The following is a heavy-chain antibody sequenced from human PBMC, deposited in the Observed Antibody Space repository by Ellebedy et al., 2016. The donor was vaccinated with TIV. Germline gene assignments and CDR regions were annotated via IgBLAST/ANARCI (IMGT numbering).Heavy chain of an antibody. J-gene: IGHJ6*02. V-gene: IGHV4-59*01. D-gene: IGHD3-3*01. CDR3: ARVHVGDYYYGMDV. CDR1: GGSISSYY. Sequence: GSLRLSCTVSGGSISSYYWSWIRQPPGKGLEWIGYIYYSGSTNYNPSLKSRVTISVDTSKNQFSLKLSSVTAADTAVYYCARVHVGDYYYGMDVWGQGTTVTVSS. CDR2: IYYSGST.